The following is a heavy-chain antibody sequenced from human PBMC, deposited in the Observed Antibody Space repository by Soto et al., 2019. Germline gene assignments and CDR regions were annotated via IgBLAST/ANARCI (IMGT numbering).Heavy chain of an antibody. CDR3: ARLLEYSSSPPPYFDY. CDR1: CYSFTGYL. V-gene: IGHV5-51*01. D-gene: IGHD6-6*01. J-gene: IGHJ4*02. CDR2: NYPGDTDT. Sequence: PGESLNTSCKGCCYSFTGYLICWGRQMPRKGVGLMGINYPGDTDTRYRPSFHGHATITADTTISTDYQQCSSLTAAATAMYYAARLLEYSSSPPPYFDYWGQGTLVTVSS.